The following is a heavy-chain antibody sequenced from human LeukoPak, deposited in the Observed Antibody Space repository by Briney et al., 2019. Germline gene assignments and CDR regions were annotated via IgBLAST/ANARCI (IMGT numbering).Heavy chain of an antibody. Sequence: PETLSLTCTVSGGSISSYYWSWIRQPAGKGLEWIGRIYTSGSTNYNPSLKSRVTMSVDTSKNQFSLKLSSVTAADTAVYYCARDISAAAGEYYFDYWGQGTLVTVSS. D-gene: IGHD6-13*01. CDR3: ARDISAAAGEYYFDY. CDR1: GGSISSYY. CDR2: IYTSGST. V-gene: IGHV4-4*07. J-gene: IGHJ4*02.